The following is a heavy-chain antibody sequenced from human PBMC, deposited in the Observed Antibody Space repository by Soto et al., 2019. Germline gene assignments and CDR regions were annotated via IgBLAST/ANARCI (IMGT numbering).Heavy chain of an antibody. D-gene: IGHD5-12*01. J-gene: IGHJ3*02. Sequence: QVQLVPSGAEVKKPGASVKVSCKASGYTFTSYGISWVRQAPGQGLEWMGWISAYNGNTNYAQKLQGRVTMTTDTSASTAYMELRSLRSDDTAVYYCARGRGYSGYVAHDAFDIWGQGTMVTVSS. CDR1: GYTFTSYG. CDR3: ARGRGYSGYVAHDAFDI. V-gene: IGHV1-18*01. CDR2: ISAYNGNT.